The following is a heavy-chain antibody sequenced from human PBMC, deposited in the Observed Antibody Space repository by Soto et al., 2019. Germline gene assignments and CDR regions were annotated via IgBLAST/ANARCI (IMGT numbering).Heavy chain of an antibody. V-gene: IGHV1-8*01. J-gene: IGHJ4*02. CDR3: ARGSVYDFWSGYSLFAFAY. CDR1: GYTFTSYD. Sequence: ASVKVSCKASGYTFTSYDINWVRQATGQGLEWMGWMNPNSGNTGYAQKFQGRVTMTRNTSISTAYMELSSLRSEDTAVYYCARGSVYDFWSGYSLFAFAYWGQGTLVTSPQ. CDR2: MNPNSGNT. D-gene: IGHD3-3*01.